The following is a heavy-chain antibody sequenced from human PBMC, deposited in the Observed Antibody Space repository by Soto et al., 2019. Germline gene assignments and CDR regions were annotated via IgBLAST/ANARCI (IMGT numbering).Heavy chain of an antibody. J-gene: IGHJ6*03. V-gene: IGHV3-23*01. CDR3: AKWDCSGGSCYTYYYYMDV. CDR2: ISGSGGST. Sequence: GGSLRLSCAASGFTFSSYAMSWVRQAPGKELEWVSAISGSGGSTYYADSVKGRFTISRDNSKNTLYLQMNSLRAEDTAVYYCAKWDCSGGSCYTYYYYMDVWGKGTTVTVSS. CDR1: GFTFSSYA. D-gene: IGHD2-15*01.